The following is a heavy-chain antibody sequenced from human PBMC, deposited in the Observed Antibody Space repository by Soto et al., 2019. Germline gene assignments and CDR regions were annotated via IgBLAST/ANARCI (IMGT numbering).Heavy chain of an antibody. V-gene: IGHV3-72*01. CDR2: IKNKANSYTT. Sequence: EVQLVESGGGLVQPGGSLRLSSAASGFTFSAHYMDWVRQAPGKGLEWVGRIKNKANSYTTEYAASVEGRFTISREDSQNSLYLQMNSLKTEDTAVYYCARVSLVGPSGGRYFDYWGQGSQVAVSS. J-gene: IGHJ4*02. CDR3: ARVSLVGPSGGRYFDY. CDR1: GFTFSAHY. D-gene: IGHD1-26*01.